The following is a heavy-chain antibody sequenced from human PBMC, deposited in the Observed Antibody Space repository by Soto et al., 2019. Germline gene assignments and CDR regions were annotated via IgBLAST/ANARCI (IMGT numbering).Heavy chain of an antibody. V-gene: IGHV3-30*18. CDR3: ANGPAIVVVPAALNYYYGMDV. Sequence: QVQRVESGGGVVQPGRSLRLSCAASGFTFSSYGMHWVRQAPGKGLEWVAVISYDGSNKYYADSVKGRFTISRDNSKNTLPLYNISLNADDTAMFYCANGPAIVVVPAALNYYYGMDVWGQGTTVTVSS. CDR1: GFTFSSYG. D-gene: IGHD2-2*01. CDR2: ISYDGSNK. J-gene: IGHJ6*02.